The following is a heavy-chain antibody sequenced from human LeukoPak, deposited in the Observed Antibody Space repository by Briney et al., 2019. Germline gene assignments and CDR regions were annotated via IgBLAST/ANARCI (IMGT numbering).Heavy chain of an antibody. D-gene: IGHD3-3*01. Sequence: ASVKVSCKASGYTFTSYYMHWVRQAPGQGLEWMGIINPYDGSTSYAQKFQGRVTMTRDTSTSTVYMELSSLRSEDTAVYYCAKSLFAIFGVAPTYMAVWGKPTTVTVSS. CDR1: GYTFTSYY. CDR3: AKSLFAIFGVAPTYMAV. J-gene: IGHJ6*03. CDR2: INPYDGST. V-gene: IGHV1-46*03.